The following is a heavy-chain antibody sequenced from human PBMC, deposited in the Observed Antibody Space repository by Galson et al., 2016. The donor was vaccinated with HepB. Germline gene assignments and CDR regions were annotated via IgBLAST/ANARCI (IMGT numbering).Heavy chain of an antibody. D-gene: IGHD1-26*01. CDR2: IWYDGSNK. Sequence: SLRLSCAASGFSFSNYGMHWVRQAPGKGLEWVAVIWYDGSNKYYAESVKGRLTISRDNSKNTLYLQMNSLRAEDTAVYFCAKDYSGSYPIYYFDYWGQGTLVTVSS. J-gene: IGHJ4*02. CDR1: GFSFSNYG. CDR3: AKDYSGSYPIYYFDY. V-gene: IGHV3-33*06.